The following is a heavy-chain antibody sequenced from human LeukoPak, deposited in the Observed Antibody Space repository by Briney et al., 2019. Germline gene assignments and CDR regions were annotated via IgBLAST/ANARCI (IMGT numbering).Heavy chain of an antibody. Sequence: GGSLRLSCAASGFTFSSYSMNWVRQAPGKGLEWVSSIGSSSSYIYYADSVKGRFTISRDNAKNSLYLQMNSLRAEDTAVYYCARDGYSYGLFDYWGQGTLVTVSS. CDR1: GFTFSSYS. J-gene: IGHJ4*02. CDR2: IGSSSSYI. CDR3: ARDGYSYGLFDY. V-gene: IGHV3-21*01. D-gene: IGHD5-18*01.